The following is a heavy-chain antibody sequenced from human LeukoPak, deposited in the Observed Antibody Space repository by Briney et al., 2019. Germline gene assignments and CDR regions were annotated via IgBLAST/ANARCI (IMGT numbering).Heavy chain of an antibody. CDR3: AKVSIAARPGLRNWFDP. J-gene: IGHJ5*02. V-gene: IGHV3-23*01. CDR1: GFTFSSYA. Sequence: PGGSLTLSCLASGFTFSSYAMRWVRPPPGKGREWVSAISGRGGSTYYADSVQGRFTISRDNSKNTLYLQMNSLRAEDTAVYYCAKVSIAARPGLRNWFDPWGQGTLVTVSS. CDR2: ISGRGGST. D-gene: IGHD6-6*01.